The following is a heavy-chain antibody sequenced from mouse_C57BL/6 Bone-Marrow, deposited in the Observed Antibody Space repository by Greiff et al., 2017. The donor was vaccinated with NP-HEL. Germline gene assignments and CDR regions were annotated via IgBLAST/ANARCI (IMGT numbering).Heavy chain of an antibody. CDR1: TFTDYE. CDR3: TVIYYYGSSSFAY. Sequence: TFTDYEMHWVKQTPVHGLEWIGAIDPETGGTAYNQKFKGKAILTADKSSSTAYMELRSLTSEDSAVYYCTVIYYYGSSSFAYWGQGTLVTVSA. V-gene: IGHV1-15*01. D-gene: IGHD1-1*01. J-gene: IGHJ3*01. CDR2: IDPETGGT.